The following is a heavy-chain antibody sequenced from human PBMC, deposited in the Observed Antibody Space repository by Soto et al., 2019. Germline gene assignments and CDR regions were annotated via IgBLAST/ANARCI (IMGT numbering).Heavy chain of an antibody. Sequence: SKTLSLTCTVSGGSISSSSYYWGWIRQPPGKGLEWIGSIYYSGSTYYNPSLKSRVTISVDTSKNQFSLKLSSVTAADTAVYYCARIRSYYYGMDVWGQGTTVT. CDR1: GGSISSSSYY. D-gene: IGHD4-17*01. CDR2: IYYSGST. V-gene: IGHV4-39*01. CDR3: ARIRSYYYGMDV. J-gene: IGHJ6*02.